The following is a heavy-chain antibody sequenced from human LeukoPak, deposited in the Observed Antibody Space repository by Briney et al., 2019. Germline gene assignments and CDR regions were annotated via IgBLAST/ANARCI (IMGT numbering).Heavy chain of an antibody. CDR2: ISYDGSNK. CDR3: ANPDPYCSSTSCYFNY. J-gene: IGHJ4*02. V-gene: IGHV3-30*18. D-gene: IGHD2-2*01. CDR1: GFTFSSYG. Sequence: PGGSLRLSCAASGFTFSSYGMHWVRQAPGKGLEWVAVISYDGSNKYYADSVKGRFTISRDNSKNTLYLQMNSLRAEDTAVYYCANPDPYCSSTSCYFNYWGQGTLVTVSS.